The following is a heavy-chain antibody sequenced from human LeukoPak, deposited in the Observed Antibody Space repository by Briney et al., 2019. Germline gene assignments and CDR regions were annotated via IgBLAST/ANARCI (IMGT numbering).Heavy chain of an antibody. CDR3: ARGGYCSRTTCSNYKGMDV. V-gene: IGHV3-33*01. J-gene: IGHJ6*02. D-gene: IGHD2-2*01. CDR2: IWYDGSNK. CDR1: GFTFNIYG. Sequence: RGSLRLSCAASGFTFNIYGMNWVRQAPGKGLEWVAAIWYDGSNKYYADAVKGRFTISRDNSKNTLFLQMNSLRAEDTAVYYCARGGYCSRTTCSNYKGMDVWGQGTTVTVSS.